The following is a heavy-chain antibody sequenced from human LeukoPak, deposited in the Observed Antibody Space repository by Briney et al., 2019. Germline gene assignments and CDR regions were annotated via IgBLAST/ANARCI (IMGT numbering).Heavy chain of an antibody. CDR3: ARETGRGSYSPDY. D-gene: IGHD1-26*01. J-gene: IGHJ4*02. CDR2: ISSSSYI. CDR1: GFTFSSYS. V-gene: IGHV3-21*01. Sequence: PGGSLRLSCAASGFTFSSYSMNWVRQAPGKGLEWVSCISSSSYIYYADSVKGRFTISRDNAKNSLYLQMNGLRAEDTAVYYCARETGRGSYSPDYWGQGTLVTVSS.